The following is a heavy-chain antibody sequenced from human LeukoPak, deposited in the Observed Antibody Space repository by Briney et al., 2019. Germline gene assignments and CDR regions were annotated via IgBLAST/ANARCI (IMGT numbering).Heavy chain of an antibody. V-gene: IGHV4-38-2*02. Sequence: SQTLSLTCTVSGYSISSGYYWGWIRQPPGKGLEWMGSIYHSGSTYYNPSLKSRVTISVDTSKNQFSLKLSSVTAADTAVYYCARHDSSGYYPGNYWGQGTLVTVSS. J-gene: IGHJ4*02. CDR1: GYSISSGYY. D-gene: IGHD3-22*01. CDR3: ARHDSSGYYPGNY. CDR2: IYHSGST.